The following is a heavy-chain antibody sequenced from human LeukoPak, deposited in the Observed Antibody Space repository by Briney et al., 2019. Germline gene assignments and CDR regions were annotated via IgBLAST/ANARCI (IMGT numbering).Heavy chain of an antibody. Sequence: GGSLRLSCAASGFTFSSYSMNWVRQAPGKGLEWVSSISGSSSYIYYADSVKGRFTISRDNAKNSLYLQMNSLRAEDTAVYYCARESRPGNIVVVYYYGMDVWGQGTTVTVSS. CDR1: GFTFSSYS. CDR3: ARESRPGNIVVVYYYGMDV. J-gene: IGHJ6*02. V-gene: IGHV3-21*01. D-gene: IGHD2-21*01. CDR2: ISGSSSYI.